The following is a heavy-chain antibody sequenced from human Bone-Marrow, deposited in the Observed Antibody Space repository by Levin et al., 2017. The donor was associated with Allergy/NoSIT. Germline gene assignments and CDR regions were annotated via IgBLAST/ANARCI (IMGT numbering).Heavy chain of an antibody. CDR3: ARPNSAYYGMDV. J-gene: IGHJ6*02. Sequence: TGGSLRLSCAASGFTFSSYSINWVRQAPGKGLEWVSSISSSSNYIYYADSVKGRFTVSRDNAKNSLYLQMNSLRAEDTAVYYCARPNSAYYGMDVWGQGTTVTVSS. CDR2: ISSSSNYI. D-gene: IGHD3-10*01. CDR1: GFTFSSYS. V-gene: IGHV3-21*01.